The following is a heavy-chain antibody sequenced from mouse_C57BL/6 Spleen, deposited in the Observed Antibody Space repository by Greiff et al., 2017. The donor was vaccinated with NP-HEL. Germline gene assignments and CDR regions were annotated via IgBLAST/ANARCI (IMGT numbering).Heavy chain of an antibody. V-gene: IGHV2-9-1*01. CDR3: ARNVGGYYGYFYAMDY. CDR1: GFSLTSYA. J-gene: IGHJ4*01. D-gene: IGHD2-2*01. Sequence: VKLVESGPGLVAPSQSLSITCTVSGFSLTSYAISWVRQPPGKGLEWLGVIWTGGGTNYNSALKSRLSISKDNSKSQVFLKMNSLQTDDTARYYCARNVGGYYGYFYAMDYWGQGTSVTVSS. CDR2: IWTGGGT.